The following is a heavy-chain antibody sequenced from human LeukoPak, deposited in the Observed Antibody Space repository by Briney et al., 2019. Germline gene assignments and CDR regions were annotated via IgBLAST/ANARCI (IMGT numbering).Heavy chain of an antibody. CDR1: GYTFTSYY. J-gene: IGHJ5*02. V-gene: IGHV1-46*01. Sequence: ASVKVSCKASGYTFTSYYMHWVRQAPGQGLEWMGIINPSGGSTSYAQKFQGRVTMTRDMSTSTAYMELRSLRSDDTAVYYCARTVGATTGGNWFDPWGQGTLVTVSS. CDR3: ARTVGATTGGNWFDP. D-gene: IGHD1-26*01. CDR2: INPSGGST.